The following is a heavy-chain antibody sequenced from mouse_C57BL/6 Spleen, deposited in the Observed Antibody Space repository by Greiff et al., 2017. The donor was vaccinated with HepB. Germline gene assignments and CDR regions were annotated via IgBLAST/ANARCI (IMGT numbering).Heavy chain of an antibody. J-gene: IGHJ1*03. CDR3: ARDFAVVARYFDV. CDR1: GFTFSDYG. Sequence: DVQLVESGGGLVKPGGSLKLSCAASGFTFSDYGMHWVRQAPEKGLEWVAYISSGSSTIYYADTVKGRFTISRDNAKNTLFLQMTSLRSEDTAMYYCARDFAVVARYFDVWGTGTTFTVSS. D-gene: IGHD1-1*01. CDR2: ISSGSSTI. V-gene: IGHV5-17*01.